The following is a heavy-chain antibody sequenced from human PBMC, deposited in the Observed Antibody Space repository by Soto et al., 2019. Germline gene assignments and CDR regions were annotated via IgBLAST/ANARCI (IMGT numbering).Heavy chain of an antibody. CDR3: ARDTQTLYSNYLSRAFDI. D-gene: IGHD4-4*01. Sequence: SETLSLTCIVSGGSISSYYWSWIRQSPGRGLEWIGYVYYTGSTNYNPSLKSRVTISVDTSKNQFSLTLSSVTAADTAVYYCARDTQTLYSNYLSRAFDIWGQGTMVTVSS. CDR1: GGSISSYY. CDR2: VYYTGST. V-gene: IGHV4-59*01. J-gene: IGHJ3*02.